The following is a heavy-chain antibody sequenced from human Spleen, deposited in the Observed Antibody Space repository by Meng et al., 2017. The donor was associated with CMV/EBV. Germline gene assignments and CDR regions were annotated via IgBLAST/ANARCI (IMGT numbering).Heavy chain of an antibody. J-gene: IGHJ4*02. CDR2: ISDSGGGT. D-gene: IGHD1-7*01. V-gene: IGHV3-23*01. CDR1: GFTFSSYA. Sequence: GESLKISCAASGFTFSSYAMNWVRQTPRKGLEWVSAISDSGGGTYYADSVKGRFTISRDNSNNTLYLQLNSLRAEDTAVYYCAKGRTSDCWGQGTLVTVSS. CDR3: AKGRTSDC.